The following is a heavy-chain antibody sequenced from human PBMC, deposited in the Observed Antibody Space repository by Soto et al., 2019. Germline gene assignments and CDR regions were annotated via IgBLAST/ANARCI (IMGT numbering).Heavy chain of an antibody. CDR1: GFTFSILA. V-gene: IGHV3-23*01. CDR3: AKDATRTSGWYYFDY. CDR2: IDYTGGTT. Sequence: GGSLRLSCAASGFTFSILAMGWVRQAPGKGLEWVSVIDYTGGTTYYTDSVKGRFIISRDNSKKILYLQVNSLRTEDTAIYYCAKDATRTSGWYYFDYWGRGALVTVSS. D-gene: IGHD6-19*01. J-gene: IGHJ4*02.